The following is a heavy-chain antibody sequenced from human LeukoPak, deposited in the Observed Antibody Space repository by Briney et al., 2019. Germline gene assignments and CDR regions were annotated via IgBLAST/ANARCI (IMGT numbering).Heavy chain of an antibody. CDR3: ARGPSSSWYWFDP. CDR2: IYHSGST. D-gene: IGHD6-13*01. Sequence: SETLSLTCIVSGYSISSGYYWGWIRQPPGKGLEWIGNIYHSGSTYYNLSLKSRATISVDTSKNQFSLKLSSVTAADTAVYYCARGPSSSWYWFDPWGQGTLVTVSS. CDR1: GYSISSGYY. V-gene: IGHV4-38-2*02. J-gene: IGHJ5*02.